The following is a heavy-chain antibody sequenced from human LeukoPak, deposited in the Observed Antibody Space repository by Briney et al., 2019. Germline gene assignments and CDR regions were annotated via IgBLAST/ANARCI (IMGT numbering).Heavy chain of an antibody. CDR3: ARDASQYCSGGSCYSAYDY. D-gene: IGHD2-15*01. J-gene: IGHJ4*02. V-gene: IGHV3-21*01. CDR1: GFAFSSYG. Sequence: GGSLRLSCAASGFAFSSYGIHWVRQAPGKGLEWVSSISSSSSYIYYAESVKGRFTISRDNAKNSLYLQMNSLRAEDTAVYYCARDASQYCSGGSCYSAYDYWGQGTLVTVSS. CDR2: ISSSSSYI.